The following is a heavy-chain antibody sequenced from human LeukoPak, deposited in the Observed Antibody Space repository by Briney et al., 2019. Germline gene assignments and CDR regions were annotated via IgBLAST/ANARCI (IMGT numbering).Heavy chain of an antibody. D-gene: IGHD3-22*01. CDR2: ISYDGSNK. CDR3: ARDVHSSNYYDSSGPGDY. V-gene: IGHV3-30*03. CDR1: GFTFSSYG. J-gene: IGHJ4*02. Sequence: GGSLRLSCAASGFTFSSYGMHWVRQAPGKGLEWVAVISYDGSNKYYADSVKGRSTISRDNSKNTLYLQMNSLRDEDTAVYYCARDVHSSNYYDSSGPGDYWGQGTLVTVSS.